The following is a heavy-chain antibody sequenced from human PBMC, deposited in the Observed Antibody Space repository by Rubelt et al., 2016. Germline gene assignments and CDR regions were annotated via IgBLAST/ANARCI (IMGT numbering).Heavy chain of an antibody. Sequence: QVQLVESGGGVVQPGRSLRLSCAASGFTFSNYAMHWVRQAPGKGLEWVALISYDGSNKYYADSVKGRFTISRDNSKNTLYLQMNSLRTEDTAVYYCARDRGDFLEYYFDYWGQGTLVTVSS. J-gene: IGHJ4*02. CDR2: ISYDGSNK. D-gene: IGHD3-3*01. V-gene: IGHV3-30*04. CDR3: ARDRGDFLEYYFDY. CDR1: GFTFSNYA.